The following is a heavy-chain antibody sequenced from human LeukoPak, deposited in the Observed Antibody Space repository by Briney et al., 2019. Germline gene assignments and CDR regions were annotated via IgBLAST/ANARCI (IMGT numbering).Heavy chain of an antibody. Sequence: PGGSLRLSCAASGFTFSSYSMNWVRQAPGKGLEWVSAISGSGGSTYYADSVKGRFTISRDNSKNTLYLQMNSLRAGDTAVYYCAKPPLWYDSSGYYSDYWGQGTLVTVSS. D-gene: IGHD3-22*01. CDR3: AKPPLWYDSSGYYSDY. V-gene: IGHV3-23*01. CDR1: GFTFSSYS. CDR2: ISGSGGST. J-gene: IGHJ4*02.